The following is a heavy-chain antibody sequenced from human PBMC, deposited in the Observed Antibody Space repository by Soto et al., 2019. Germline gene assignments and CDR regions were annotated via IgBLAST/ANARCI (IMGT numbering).Heavy chain of an antibody. V-gene: IGHV3-23*01. CDR3: ARSLFLASTGIEPFDF. CDR2: LRGGGNDA. CDR1: GFTFSSYA. Sequence: EVQLLESGGGLVQPGGSLVLSCAAAGFTFSSYAMSWVRQAPGKGLEWVASLRGGGNDAYYADSVKGRFTISRDNSRNTLYLQMNSLRADDTAVHYCARSLFLASTGIEPFDFWGQGTLVTVSS. J-gene: IGHJ4*02. D-gene: IGHD6-13*01.